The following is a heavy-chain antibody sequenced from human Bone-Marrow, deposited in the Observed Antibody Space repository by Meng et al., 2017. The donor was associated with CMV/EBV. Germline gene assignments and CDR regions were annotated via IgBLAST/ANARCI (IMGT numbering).Heavy chain of an antibody. CDR1: GYTFTSYY. V-gene: IGHV1-46*01. CDR2: INPSGGST. D-gene: IGHD4-17*01. J-gene: IGHJ6*02. Sequence: ASVKVSCKASGYTFTSYYMHWVRQAPGQGLEWMGIINPSGGSTSYAQKFQGRVTMTRDTSTSTVYMELSSLRSEDTAVYYCARDMDTVTILYGMDVCGQGTTVAVSS. CDR3: ARDMDTVTILYGMDV.